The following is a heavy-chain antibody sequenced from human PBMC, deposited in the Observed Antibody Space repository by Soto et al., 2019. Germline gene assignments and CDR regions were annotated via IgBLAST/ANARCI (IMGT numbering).Heavy chain of an antibody. CDR1: GGSIGDSPYY. CDR3: ARRRPGQRWPFDF. J-gene: IGHJ4*02. CDR2: IYHSGST. V-gene: IGHV4-39*01. D-gene: IGHD4-17*01. Sequence: QLQLQESGPGLVRPSETLSLTCTFSGGSIGDSPYYWGWIRQPPGRGLEWIGDIYHSGSTYSNPSLKSRITISVDTSKNQFFLKVTSVTAADTAVYFCARRRPGQRWPFDFWGRGTLVTVSS.